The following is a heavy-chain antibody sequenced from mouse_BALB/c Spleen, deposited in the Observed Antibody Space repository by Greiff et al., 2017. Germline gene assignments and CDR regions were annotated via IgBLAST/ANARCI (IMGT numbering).Heavy chain of an antibody. Sequence: VQLKQSGAELVKPGASVKLSCTASGFNIKDTYMHWVKQRPEQGLEWIGRIDPANGNTKYDPKFQGKATITADTSSNTAYLQLSSLTSEDTAVYYCASTFYYGSSSFAYWGQGTLVTVSA. CDR3: ASTFYYGSSSFAY. J-gene: IGHJ3*01. CDR2: IDPANGNT. CDR1: GFNIKDTY. D-gene: IGHD1-1*01. V-gene: IGHV14-3*02.